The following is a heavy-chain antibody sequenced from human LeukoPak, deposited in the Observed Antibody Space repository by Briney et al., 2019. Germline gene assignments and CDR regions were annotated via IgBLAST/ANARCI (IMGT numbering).Heavy chain of an antibody. D-gene: IGHD6-19*01. CDR1: GGSISSGDYY. V-gene: IGHV4-30-4*01. Sequence: SETLSLTCTVSGGSISSGDYYWSWIRQPPGKGLEWIGYIYYSGSTYYNPPLKSRVTISVDTSKNQFSLKLSSVTAADTAVYYCARASSGRNDAFDIWGQGTMVTVSS. J-gene: IGHJ3*02. CDR3: ARASSGRNDAFDI. CDR2: IYYSGST.